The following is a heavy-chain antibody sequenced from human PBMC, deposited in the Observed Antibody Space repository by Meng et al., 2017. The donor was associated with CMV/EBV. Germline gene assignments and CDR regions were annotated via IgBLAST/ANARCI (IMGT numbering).Heavy chain of an antibody. V-gene: IGHV3-20*03. J-gene: IGHJ4*02. CDR1: LTFDDYG. CDR3: ARGRSIVVVVAATPFDY. Sequence: LTFDDYGMSWVRQAPGKGLEWVSGINWNGGSTGYAGSVKGRFTISRDNAKNSLYLQMNSLRAEDTALYYCARGRSIVVVVAATPFDYWGQGTLVTVSS. CDR2: INWNGGST. D-gene: IGHD2-15*01.